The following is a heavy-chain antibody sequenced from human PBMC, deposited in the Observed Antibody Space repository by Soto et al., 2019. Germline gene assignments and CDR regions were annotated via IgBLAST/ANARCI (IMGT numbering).Heavy chain of an antibody. V-gene: IGHV3-30-3*01. CDR2: ISYDGSNK. J-gene: IGHJ5*02. D-gene: IGHD2-15*01. Sequence: QVQLVESGGGVVQPGRSLRLSCAASGFTFSSYAMHWVRQAPGKGLEWVAVISYDGSNKYYADSVKGRFTISKDNSKNTLYLQMNSLRAEDTAVYYCARYCSGGSCYGSVDPWGQGTLVTVSS. CDR3: ARYCSGGSCYGSVDP. CDR1: GFTFSSYA.